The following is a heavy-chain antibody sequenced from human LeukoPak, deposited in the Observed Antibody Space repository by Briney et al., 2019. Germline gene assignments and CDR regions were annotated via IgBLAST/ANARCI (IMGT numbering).Heavy chain of an antibody. CDR3: AKVHYDFWSGYVDY. D-gene: IGHD3-3*01. CDR1: GFTVSSYE. Sequence: PGGSLRLSCAASGFTVSSYEMNWVRPAPGKGLEWVSYTTTRGGTIYYTDSVKGRFTVSRDNAKNSLYLQMNSLRAEDTAVYYCAKVHYDFWSGYVDYWGQGTLVTVSS. CDR2: TTTRGGTI. V-gene: IGHV3-48*03. J-gene: IGHJ4*02.